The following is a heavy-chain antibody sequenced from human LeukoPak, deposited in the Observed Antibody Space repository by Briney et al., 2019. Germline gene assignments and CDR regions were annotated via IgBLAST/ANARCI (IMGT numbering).Heavy chain of an antibody. Sequence: GGSLRLSCAASGFSFSSYNFNWVRQAPGRGLEWISYISVSSKTIYYADSVKGRFTISRDNARNSLYLQMTSLRAEDTAVYYCARVGNGIAAAGIYNWFDPWGQGTLVTVSS. V-gene: IGHV3-48*04. CDR1: GFSFSSYN. CDR2: ISVSSKTI. D-gene: IGHD6-13*01. CDR3: ARVGNGIAAAGIYNWFDP. J-gene: IGHJ5*02.